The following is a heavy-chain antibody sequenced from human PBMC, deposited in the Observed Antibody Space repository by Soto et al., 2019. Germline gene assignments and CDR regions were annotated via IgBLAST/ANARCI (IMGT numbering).Heavy chain of an antibody. CDR1: GFTFSSEA. CDR3: AKRTGGWYFDL. CDR2: ISGSGGST. J-gene: IGHJ2*01. Sequence: EVQLLKSGGGLVQPGGSLRLSCAASGFTFSSEAMNWVRPAPGKGLEWVAVISGSGGSTYYADAVKGRFTISRDNSKNTLDLQMNSRRAEDTAVDYCAKRTGGWYFDLWGRGTLVTVSS. D-gene: IGHD3-16*01. V-gene: IGHV3-23*01.